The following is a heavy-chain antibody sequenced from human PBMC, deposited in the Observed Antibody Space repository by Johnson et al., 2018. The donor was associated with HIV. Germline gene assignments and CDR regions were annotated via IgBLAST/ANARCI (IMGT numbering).Heavy chain of an antibody. CDR2: ISYDGSNK. V-gene: IGHV3-30*03. CDR1: CFTFSGYG. D-gene: IGHD3-16*01. Sequence: QVQLVESGGGVVQPGGSLRLSCAASCFTFSGYGMHWVRQAPGKGLEWVAIISYDGSNKYYADSVKGRFTISRDNAKNSLYLQMNSLRAEDTAVYYCARGGWGDAFDIWGQGTMVTVSS. J-gene: IGHJ3*02. CDR3: ARGGWGDAFDI.